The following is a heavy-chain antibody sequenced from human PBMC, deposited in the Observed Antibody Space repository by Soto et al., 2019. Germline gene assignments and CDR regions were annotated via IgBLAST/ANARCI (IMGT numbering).Heavy chain of an antibody. J-gene: IGHJ6*02. CDR1: GYSFTSYW. D-gene: IGHD2-2*01. CDR2: IDPSDSYT. CDR3: ARHGVVPAARDDGYYYGMDV. V-gene: IGHV5-10-1*01. Sequence: GESLKISCKGSGYSFTSYWISWVRQMPGKGLEWMGRIDPSDSYTNYSPSFQGHVTISADKSISTAYLQWSSLKASDTAMYYCARHGVVPAARDDGYYYGMDVWGQGTTVTVYS.